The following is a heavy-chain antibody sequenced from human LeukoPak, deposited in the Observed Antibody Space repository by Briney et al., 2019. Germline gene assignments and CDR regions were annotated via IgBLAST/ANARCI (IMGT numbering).Heavy chain of an antibody. J-gene: IGHJ4*02. Sequence: SETLSLTCDVSGGXITQTNYRXWVRQPPGKGLEWIGEVNLQGSTNYNPSLMRRVAISVDTSANHVSLQLTSVTAADTAVYYCAREGGPYRPLDYSGQGTLVTVSS. CDR2: VNLQGST. CDR3: AREGGPYRPLDY. CDR1: GGXITQTNY. V-gene: IGHV4-4*02.